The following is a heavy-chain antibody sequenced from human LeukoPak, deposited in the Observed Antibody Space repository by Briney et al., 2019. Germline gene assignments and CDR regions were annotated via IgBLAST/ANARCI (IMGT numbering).Heavy chain of an antibody. CDR1: GFTFSSYA. CDR3: AKGVERYCSGGSCYFDY. J-gene: IGHJ4*02. CDR2: ISGSGGST. Sequence: GGSLRLSCAASGFTFSSYAMSWVRQAPGKGLEWVSGISGSGGSTYYADSVKGRFTISRDNSKNTLYLQMNSLRAEDTAVYYCAKGVERYCSGGSCYFDYWGQGTLVTVSS. D-gene: IGHD2-15*01. V-gene: IGHV3-23*01.